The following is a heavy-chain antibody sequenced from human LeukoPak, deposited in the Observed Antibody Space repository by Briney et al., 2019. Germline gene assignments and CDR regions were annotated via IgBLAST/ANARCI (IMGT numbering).Heavy chain of an antibody. D-gene: IGHD6-13*01. CDR2: IYPGDSTT. CDR1: RYSFTMYW. J-gene: IGHJ4*02. Sequence: GESLKISCQGFRYSFTMYWIAWVRKMPGKGLEWMGIIYPGDSTTRYSPSFEGQVTISADKSISTAYLQWTSLKASDTAMYYCARQATVATAGDYWGQGTLVTVSS. V-gene: IGHV5-51*01. CDR3: ARQATVATAGDY.